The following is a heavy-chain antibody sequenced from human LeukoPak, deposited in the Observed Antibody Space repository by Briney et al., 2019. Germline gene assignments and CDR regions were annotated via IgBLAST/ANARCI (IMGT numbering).Heavy chain of an antibody. Sequence: SETLSLTCTVSGGSISSYYWSWIRQPPGKGLEWIGYIYYSGSTNYSPSLKSRVTISVDTSKNQFSLKLSSVTAADTAVYYCAREVSGDYVWGQGTLVTVSS. CDR2: IYYSGST. J-gene: IGHJ4*02. CDR3: AREVSGDYV. D-gene: IGHD4-17*01. CDR1: GGSISSYY. V-gene: IGHV4-59*01.